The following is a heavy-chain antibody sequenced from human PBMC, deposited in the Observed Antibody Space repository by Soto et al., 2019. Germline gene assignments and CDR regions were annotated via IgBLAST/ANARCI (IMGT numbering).Heavy chain of an antibody. V-gene: IGHV6-1*01. Sequence: SQTLSLTCVISGDSVSSNSAAWNWIRQSPSRGLEWLGRTYYRSKWYNDYAVSVKSRITINPDTSKNQFSLQLNSVTPEDTAVYYCARDWGITMVRGVYYFDYWGQGTLVTVSS. CDR3: ARDWGITMVRGVYYFDY. D-gene: IGHD3-10*01. CDR1: GDSVSSNSAA. CDR2: TYYRSKWYN. J-gene: IGHJ4*02.